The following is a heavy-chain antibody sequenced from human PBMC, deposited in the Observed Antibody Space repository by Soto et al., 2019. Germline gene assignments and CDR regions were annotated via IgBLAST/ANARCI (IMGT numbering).Heavy chain of an antibody. J-gene: IGHJ4*02. CDR3: ARARRSGGDY. D-gene: IGHD2-15*01. V-gene: IGHV4-34*01. Sequence: QVQLQQWGAGLLKPSETLSLTCAVYGGSFSGYYWSWIRQPPGKGLEWIGEINHSGSTNYNPSLKSRVTISVDTSKNQFSLKLSSVTAADAAVDYCARARRSGGDYWGQGTLVTVSS. CDR1: GGSFSGYY. CDR2: INHSGST.